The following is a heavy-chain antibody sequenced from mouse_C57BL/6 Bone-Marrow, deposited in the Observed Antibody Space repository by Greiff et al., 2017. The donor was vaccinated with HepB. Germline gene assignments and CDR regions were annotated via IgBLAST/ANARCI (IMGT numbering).Heavy chain of an antibody. Sequence: DVHLVESGGGLVKPGGSLKLSCAASGFTFSSYTMSWVRQTPEKRLEWVATISGGGGNTYYPDSVKGRFTISRDNAKNTLYLQMSSLRSEDTALYYCARNYYGRSWAYWGQGTLVTVSA. CDR2: ISGGGGNT. CDR3: ARNYYGRSWAY. V-gene: IGHV5-9*01. J-gene: IGHJ3*01. D-gene: IGHD1-1*01. CDR1: GFTFSSYT.